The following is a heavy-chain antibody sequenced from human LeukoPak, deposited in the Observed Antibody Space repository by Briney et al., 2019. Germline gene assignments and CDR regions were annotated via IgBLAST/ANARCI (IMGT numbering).Heavy chain of an antibody. V-gene: IGHV3-23*01. Sequence: GGSLRLSYAASGFTFSSYAMSWVRQAPGKGLEWVSTISGSGGSTFYADSVKGRFTISRDNAKNTVYLQMNSLRTEDTAVYYCARGLPNYYGMDVWGQGTTVTVSS. J-gene: IGHJ6*02. CDR1: GFTFSSYA. CDR3: ARGLPNYYGMDV. CDR2: ISGSGGST.